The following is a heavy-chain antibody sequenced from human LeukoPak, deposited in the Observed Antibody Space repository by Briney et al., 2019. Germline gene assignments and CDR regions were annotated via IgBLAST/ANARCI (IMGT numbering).Heavy chain of an antibody. V-gene: IGHV3-48*02. D-gene: IGHD4-17*01. J-gene: IGHJ4*02. CDR1: GFTFSSYS. CDR3: ARALTTVTRSPFDY. Sequence: GGSLRLSCAASGFTFSSYSMNWVRQAAGEGLEWVSYISSSSSSIDYADSVNGRFTLARDNAKNSLYLQMKSVRDEDTAFYYCARALTTVTRSPFDYWGQGTLVTVSS. CDR2: ISSSSSSI.